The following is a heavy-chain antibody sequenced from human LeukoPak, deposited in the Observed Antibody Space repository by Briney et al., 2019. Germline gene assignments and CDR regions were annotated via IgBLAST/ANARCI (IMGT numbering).Heavy chain of an antibody. D-gene: IGHD5-12*01. Sequence: SVKVSCKASGGTFSSYAISWVRQAPGQGLEWMVWIIPILGIANYPQKFHGRVTITADQSTSTAYMELSSLRPEDTAVYYCARDSGYDIKGRLADYWGQGTLVTVSS. CDR3: ARDSGYDIKGRLADY. V-gene: IGHV1-69*10. J-gene: IGHJ4*02. CDR1: GGTFSSYA. CDR2: IIPILGIA.